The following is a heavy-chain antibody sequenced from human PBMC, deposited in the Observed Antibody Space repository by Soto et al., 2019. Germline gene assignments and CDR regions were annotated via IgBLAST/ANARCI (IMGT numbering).Heavy chain of an antibody. CDR2: ISLNGDI. D-gene: IGHD2-8*02. CDR1: GGSITSGHW. CDR3: ATRETRTGGPV. Sequence: QVQLQESGPGLVESSGTLSLTCAVYGGSITSGHWWTWVRQSPGKGLEWIGEISLNGDINYSPSRQGRVPVSMDLSRNHLSLRLTAVSAADPAVYYCATRETRTGGPVWGPWTVVTVSS. V-gene: IGHV4-4*02. J-gene: IGHJ4*03.